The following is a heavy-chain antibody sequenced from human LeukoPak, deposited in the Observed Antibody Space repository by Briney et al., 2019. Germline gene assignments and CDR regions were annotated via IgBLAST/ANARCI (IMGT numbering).Heavy chain of an antibody. CDR1: GFTFRNYD. CDR2: ISGSGDST. Sequence: GGSLRLSCAASGFTFRNYDMGWVRQAPGKGLEWVSGISGSGDSTYYADSVKGRFTVSRDNSKNTLYLRMNSVRAEDTAVYYCAKGRLPVYGVWFDPWGQGTLVTVSS. V-gene: IGHV3-23*01. D-gene: IGHD3-10*01. J-gene: IGHJ5*02. CDR3: AKGRLPVYGVWFDP.